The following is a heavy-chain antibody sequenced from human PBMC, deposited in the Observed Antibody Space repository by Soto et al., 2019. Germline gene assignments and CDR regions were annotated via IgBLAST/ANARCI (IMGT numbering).Heavy chain of an antibody. V-gene: IGHV1-2*02. J-gene: IGHJ4*02. CDR3: ARFGGDYPFDY. CDR2: ISPNSGGT. CDR1: GYTFTSYG. Sequence: ASVKVSCNASGYTFTSYGISWVRQAPGQGLEWMGWISPNSGGTNYAQKFQGRATMTTDTSISTAYMELSRLRSDDTAVYYCARFGGDYPFDYWGQGTLVTVSS. D-gene: IGHD2-21*02.